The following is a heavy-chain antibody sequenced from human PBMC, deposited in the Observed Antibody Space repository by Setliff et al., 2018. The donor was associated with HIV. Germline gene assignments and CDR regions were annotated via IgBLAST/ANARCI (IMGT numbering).Heavy chain of an antibody. CDR2: IYTSGNSRYT. CDR3: ARIMVRGVITGGDAFDI. CDR1: GAPVTNVLYY. D-gene: IGHD3-10*01. V-gene: IGHV4-61*09. J-gene: IGHJ3*02. Sequence: PSETLSLTCTVSGAPVTNVLYYWSWLRQPAGKGLEWIGHIYTSGNSRYTNYNSSLESRVAISLDTSSNQFSLKLSSVTAADTAVYHCARIMVRGVITGGDAFDIWGQGTMVTVSS.